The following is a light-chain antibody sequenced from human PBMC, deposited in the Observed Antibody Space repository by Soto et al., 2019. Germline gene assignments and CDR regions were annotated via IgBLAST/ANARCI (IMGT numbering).Light chain of an antibody. J-gene: IGLJ3*02. CDR1: SNDVGGYNY. CDR3: SSYTSSSTVV. Sequence: QSALTQPASVSGSPGQSITISCTGTSNDVGGYNYVSWYKHHPGKAPKLLIFDVNNRPSGVSNRFSGSKSDNTASLTISGLQAEDEADYYCSSYTSSSTVVFGGGTKLTVL. CDR2: DVN. V-gene: IGLV2-14*03.